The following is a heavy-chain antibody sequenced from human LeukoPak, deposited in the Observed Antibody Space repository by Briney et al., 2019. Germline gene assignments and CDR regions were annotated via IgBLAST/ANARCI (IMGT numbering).Heavy chain of an antibody. D-gene: IGHD4-17*01. J-gene: IGHJ3*02. CDR3: ARPNPYNYGTDAFDI. V-gene: IGHV4-38-2*01. Sequence: SETLSLTCAVSGYSISSGYYWGWTRQPPGKGLEWIGSIYHSGSTYYNPSLKSRVTISVDTSKNQFSLKLSSVTAADTAVYYCARPNPYNYGTDAFDIWGQGTMVTVSS. CDR2: IYHSGST. CDR1: GYSISSGYY.